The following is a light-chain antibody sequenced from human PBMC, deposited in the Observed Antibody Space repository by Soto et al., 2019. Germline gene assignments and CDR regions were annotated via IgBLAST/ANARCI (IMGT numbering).Light chain of an antibody. CDR2: GNS. CDR3: QSYDNSLSVYV. CDR1: RSDIGSNS. V-gene: IGLV1-44*01. J-gene: IGLJ1*01. Sequence: QSVLTQPPSASGTPGQTVIISCSGSRSDIGSNSVNWYQHLPGTAPKLLIYGNSNRPSGVPDRFSGSKSGTSASLAITGLQAEDEADYYCQSYDNSLSVYVFGTGTKVTVL.